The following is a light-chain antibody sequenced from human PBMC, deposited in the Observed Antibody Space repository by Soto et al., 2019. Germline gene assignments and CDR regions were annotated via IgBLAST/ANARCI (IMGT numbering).Light chain of an antibody. CDR2: GAS. Sequence: EVVLTQSPGTLSLSPGERATLSCRASPGFSANNLAWYQHKAGQTPRLLIYGASSRATGIPDRFSGSGSGTDFTLTISGMEPDDLAVYYCLQYGSAPRTFGRGTKVEIK. CDR3: LQYGSAPRT. V-gene: IGKV3-20*01. CDR1: PGFSANN. J-gene: IGKJ1*01.